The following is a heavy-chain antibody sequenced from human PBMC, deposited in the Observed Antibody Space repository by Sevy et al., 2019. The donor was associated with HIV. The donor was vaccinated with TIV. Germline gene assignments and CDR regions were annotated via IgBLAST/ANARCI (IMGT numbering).Heavy chain of an antibody. D-gene: IGHD3-10*01. CDR2: ISGSGGST. V-gene: IGHV3-23*01. Sequence: GGSLRLSCAASGFTFSSYAMSWVRQAPGKGLEWVSAISGSGGSTYYADSVKGRFTISRDNSKNTLYLQMNSLRAEDTAGYYFSKAYRNLVDYYGSGSYYNGLSPRYYYYYGMDFWGQGTTVTVSS. J-gene: IGHJ6*02. CDR3: SKAYRNLVDYYGSGSYYNGLSPRYYYYYGMDF. CDR1: GFTFSSYA.